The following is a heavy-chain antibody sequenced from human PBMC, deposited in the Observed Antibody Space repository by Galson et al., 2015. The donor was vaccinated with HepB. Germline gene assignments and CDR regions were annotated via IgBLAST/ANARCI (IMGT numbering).Heavy chain of an antibody. J-gene: IGHJ4*02. CDR3: AKEREMDTAMAQPPLFDY. CDR2: ISGSGGST. D-gene: IGHD5-18*01. Sequence: SLRLSCAASGFTFSSYAMSWVRQAPGKGLEWVSAISGSGGSTYYADSVKGRFTISRDNSKNTLYLQMNSLRAEDTAVYYCAKEREMDTAMAQPPLFDYWGQGTLVTVSS. CDR1: GFTFSSYA. V-gene: IGHV3-23*01.